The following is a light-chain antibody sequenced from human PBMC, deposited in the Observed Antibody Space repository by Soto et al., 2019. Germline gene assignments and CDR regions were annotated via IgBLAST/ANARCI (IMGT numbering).Light chain of an antibody. V-gene: IGKV3-20*01. CDR1: QSVSSSY. CDR2: GAS. CDR3: QQYAASPRT. Sequence: EIVLTQSPGTLSLSPRERATLSCRASQSVSSSYLAWYQHKPGQAPRLLIYGASSRAPGIPDRFSGSGSGTNFPLTISILEPEDFAVYYCQQYAASPRTFGQGPQVEVK. J-gene: IGKJ1*01.